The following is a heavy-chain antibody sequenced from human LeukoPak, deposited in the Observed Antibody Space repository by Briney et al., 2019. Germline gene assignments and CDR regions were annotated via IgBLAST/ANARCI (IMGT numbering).Heavy chain of an antibody. CDR3: ARGRRGVRNWFDP. CDR1: GGSFSGYY. D-gene: IGHD3-10*01. V-gene: IGHV4-34*01. J-gene: IGHJ5*02. CDR2: INHSGST. Sequence: SETLSLTCAVYGGSFSGYYWSWIRQPPGKGLEWIGEINHSGSTNYNPSLKSRVTISVDTSKNQFSPKLSSVTAADTAVYYCARGRRGVRNWFDPWGQGTLVTVSS.